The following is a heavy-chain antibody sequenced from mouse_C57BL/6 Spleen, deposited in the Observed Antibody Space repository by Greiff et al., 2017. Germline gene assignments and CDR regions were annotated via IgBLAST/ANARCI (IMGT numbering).Heavy chain of an antibody. V-gene: IGHV1-55*01. J-gene: IGHJ2*01. CDR3: AREGDYYGSSYGY. CDR1: GYTFTSYW. D-gene: IGHD1-1*01. Sequence: VQLQQPGAELVKPGASVKMSCKASGYTFTSYWITWVKQRPGQGLEWIGDIYPGSGSTNYNEKFKSKATLTVDTSSSTAYMQRSSLTSEDSAVYYCAREGDYYGSSYGYWGQGTTLTVSS. CDR2: IYPGSGST.